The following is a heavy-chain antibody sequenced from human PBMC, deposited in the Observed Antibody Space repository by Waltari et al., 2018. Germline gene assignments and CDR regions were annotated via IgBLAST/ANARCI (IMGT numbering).Heavy chain of an antibody. V-gene: IGHV3-53*02. CDR1: GSIANNNS. D-gene: IGHD5-18*01. Sequence: DVQLVATGGGLIQPGGTLNSACRAAGSIANNNSMSWVRQAPGKGLDWVSIVYTGGSTYYADFVKGRFTISRDSSKNTLYLQMNDLRAEDTAVYYCASSTAQPWTKGGLDNWGQGTLVIVSS. CDR3: ASSTAQPWTKGGLDN. J-gene: IGHJ4*02. CDR2: VYTGGST.